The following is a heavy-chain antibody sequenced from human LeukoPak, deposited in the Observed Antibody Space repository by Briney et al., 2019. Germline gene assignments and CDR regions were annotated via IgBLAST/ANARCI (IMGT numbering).Heavy chain of an antibody. J-gene: IGHJ4*02. CDR3: AKLPVAGLYFDY. V-gene: IGHV3-21*01. Sequence: PGGSLRLSCAASGFTFSSYSMNWVRQAPGKGLEWVSSISSSSSYIYYADSVKGRFTISRDNAKNSLYLQMNSLRAEDTAVYYCAKLPVAGLYFDYWGQGTLVTVSS. D-gene: IGHD6-19*01. CDR1: GFTFSSYS. CDR2: ISSSSSYI.